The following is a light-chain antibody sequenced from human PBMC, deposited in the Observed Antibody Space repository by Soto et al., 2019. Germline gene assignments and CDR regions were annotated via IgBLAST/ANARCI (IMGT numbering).Light chain of an antibody. Sequence: DIQMTQSPSTLSASVGDTVTISCRASQSFSSWLAWYQQKPGKAPKLLIYKASSLQSGVPSRFSGSGSGTEFTLTISSLQPEDFATYYCQQCYSSPLTFGGGTKVEIK. CDR3: QQCYSSPLT. J-gene: IGKJ4*01. CDR1: QSFSSW. CDR2: KAS. V-gene: IGKV1-5*03.